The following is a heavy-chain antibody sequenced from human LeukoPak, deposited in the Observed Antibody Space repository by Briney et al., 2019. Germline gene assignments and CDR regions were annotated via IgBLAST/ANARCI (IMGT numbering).Heavy chain of an antibody. Sequence: SETLSLTCTVSGYFISSGYYWGWIRQPPGKGLQWIGSIHHSGSTYYNPSLKSRVTISVDTSKNQFSLKLSSVTAADTAVYYCARDENDAFDIWGQGTMVTVSS. CDR2: IHHSGST. CDR1: GYFISSGYY. J-gene: IGHJ3*02. V-gene: IGHV4-38-2*02. CDR3: ARDENDAFDI.